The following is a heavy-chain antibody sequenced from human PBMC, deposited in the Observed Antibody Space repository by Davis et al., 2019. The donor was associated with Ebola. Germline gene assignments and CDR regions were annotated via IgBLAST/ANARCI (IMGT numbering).Heavy chain of an antibody. CDR1: GGSISSGTYY. Sequence: SETLSLTCSVSGGSISSGTYYWGWVRQPPGKGLEWIGSIYYNGRTYYSSSLEGRVTILLDTSKNQFSLKLRSVTAADTAVYFCARLSGLFSSSSGALYFDLWGRGTLVSVFS. J-gene: IGHJ2*01. CDR2: IYYNGRT. V-gene: IGHV4-39*07. CDR3: ARLSGLFSSSSGALYFDL. D-gene: IGHD6-6*01.